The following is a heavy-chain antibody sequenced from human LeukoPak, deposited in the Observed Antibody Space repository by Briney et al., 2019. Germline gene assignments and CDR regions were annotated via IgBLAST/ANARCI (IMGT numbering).Heavy chain of an antibody. CDR3: ARGRRGSSGPWSWYLDL. V-gene: IGHV1-58*01. CDR2: IVVGSGNT. Sequence: SVKVSCKASGFTFTSSAVQWVRQARGQRLEWIGWIVVGSGNTGYAQEFQGRVTMTRDTSIGTAYMELTNLRSEDTAVYYCARGRRGSSGPWSWYLDLWGRGTLVTASS. D-gene: IGHD3-22*01. CDR1: GFTFTSSA. J-gene: IGHJ2*01.